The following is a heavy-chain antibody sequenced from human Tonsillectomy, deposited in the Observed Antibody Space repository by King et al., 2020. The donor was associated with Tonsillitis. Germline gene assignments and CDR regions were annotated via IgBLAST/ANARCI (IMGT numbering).Heavy chain of an antibody. V-gene: IGHV3-13*01. CDR2: IGSAGGT. CDR1: GFTLTNHD. Sequence: VQLVESGGGLVQPGGSLRLSCAASGFTLTNHDIHWVRQATGKGLEWVSLIGSAGGTFYAGSVKGRFTISREDAKNSLYLQMNSLTAGDTAVYYCAREPTVSGSWHFDLWGRGTLVTVSS. CDR3: AREPTVSGSWHFDL. J-gene: IGHJ2*01. D-gene: IGHD5-12*01.